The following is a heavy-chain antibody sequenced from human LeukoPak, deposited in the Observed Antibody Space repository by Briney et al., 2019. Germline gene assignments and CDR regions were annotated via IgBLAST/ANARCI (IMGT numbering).Heavy chain of an antibody. V-gene: IGHV3-7*01. D-gene: IGHD3-22*01. J-gene: IGHJ4*02. CDR2: IKQDGSEK. CDR3: ARFETYYYDSSGYYYFDY. CDR1: GFTFSSYW. Sequence: GGSLRLSCAASGFTFSSYWMSWVRQAPGKGLEWVANIKQDGSEKYYVDSVKGRFTISRDNAKNSRYLQMNSLRAEDTAVYYCARFETYYYDSSGYYYFDYWGQGTLVTVSS.